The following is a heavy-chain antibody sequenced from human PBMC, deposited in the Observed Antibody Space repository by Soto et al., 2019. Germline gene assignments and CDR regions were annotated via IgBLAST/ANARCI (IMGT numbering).Heavy chain of an antibody. J-gene: IGHJ6*02. V-gene: IGHV3-13*01. Sequence: GGSLRLSCAASGFTFSSYDMHWVRQATGKGLEWVSAIGTAGDTYYPGSVKGRFTISRENAKNSLYLQMNSLRAGDTAVYYCARDRATYGMDVWGQGTTVTVS. CDR2: IGTAGDT. CDR3: ARDRATYGMDV. CDR1: GFTFSSYD.